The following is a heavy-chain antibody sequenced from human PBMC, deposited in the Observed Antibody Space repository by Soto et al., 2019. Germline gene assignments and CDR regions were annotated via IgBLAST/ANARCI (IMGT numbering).Heavy chain of an antibody. Sequence: PGWSLRLSCAASGFTFSNAWMSWVRQAPGKGLEWVGRIKSKSDGGTTDYATPVKGRFTISRDDSKNTLYLQMNSLKTEDTAVDECTSIDAFDFWGQGTMGTVSS. V-gene: IGHV3-15*01. CDR1: GFTFSNAW. CDR2: IKSKSDGGTT. J-gene: IGHJ3*01. CDR3: TSIDAFDF.